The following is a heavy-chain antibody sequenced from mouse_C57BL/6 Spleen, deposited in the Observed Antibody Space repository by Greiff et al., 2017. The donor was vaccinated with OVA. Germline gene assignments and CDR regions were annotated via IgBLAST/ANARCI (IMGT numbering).Heavy chain of an antibody. D-gene: IGHD2-5*01. CDR2: INPNNGGT. V-gene: IGHV1-22*01. Sequence: EVKLMESGPELVKPGASVKMSCKASGYTFTDYNMHWVKQSHGKSLEWIGYINPNNGGTSYNQKFKGKATLTVNKSSSTAYMELRSLTSEDSAVYYCARYPLYSNDAMDYWGQGTSVTVSS. CDR3: ARYPLYSNDAMDY. J-gene: IGHJ4*01. CDR1: GYTFTDYN.